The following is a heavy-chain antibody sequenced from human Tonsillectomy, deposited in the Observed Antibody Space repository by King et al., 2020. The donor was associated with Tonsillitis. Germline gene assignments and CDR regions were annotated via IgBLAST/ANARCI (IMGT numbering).Heavy chain of an antibody. CDR1: GYTFTAYY. D-gene: IGHD6-19*01. CDR2: INPKSGGT. CDR3: ATGGSGWYWVY. J-gene: IGHJ4*02. Sequence: VQLVQSGAEVKKPGASGRVSCQASGYTFTAYYIHWVRQAPGQGLEWMGWINPKSGGTTYTQKFQGRVTMTRDTSISTAYMELSRLRSDDTAVYYCATGGSGWYWVYWGQGTLVTVSS. V-gene: IGHV1-2*02.